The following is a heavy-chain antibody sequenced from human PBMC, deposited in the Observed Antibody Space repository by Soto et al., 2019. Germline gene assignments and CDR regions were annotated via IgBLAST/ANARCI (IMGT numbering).Heavy chain of an antibody. CDR1: GFIVSSSY. Sequence: GGSLRLSCAASGFIVSSSYMSWVRQAPGKGLEWVSVISSGDDTYYADSMRGRFTISRDNSKNEVYLQMDNLRAEDTAVYYCARNSSPGGMDVWGQGTTVT. CDR2: ISSGDDT. J-gene: IGHJ6*02. D-gene: IGHD6-13*01. CDR3: ARNSSPGGMDV. V-gene: IGHV3-53*01.